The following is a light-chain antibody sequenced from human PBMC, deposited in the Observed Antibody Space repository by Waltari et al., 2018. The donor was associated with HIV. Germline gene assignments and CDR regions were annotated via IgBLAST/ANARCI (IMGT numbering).Light chain of an antibody. CDR2: AVS. Sequence: QSALTQPRSVSGSPGQSVTISCTGTSSDVGGYNHVSWYQQHPGKAPKLMIYAVSKRPSGVPDRSSGAKSGNTASLTISGLQAEDEADYYCCSYAGSYTGVFGGGTKLTVL. V-gene: IGLV2-11*01. CDR3: CSYAGSYTGV. J-gene: IGLJ2*01. CDR1: SSDVGGYNH.